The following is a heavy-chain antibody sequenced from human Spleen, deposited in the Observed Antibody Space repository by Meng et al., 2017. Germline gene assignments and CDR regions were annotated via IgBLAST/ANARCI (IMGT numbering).Heavy chain of an antibody. J-gene: IGHJ5*02. CDR2: ISSSGSTR. D-gene: IGHD6-19*01. CDR1: GFTFSDYY. Sequence: QVQLVESGGGLVKPGGSLRLSCAASGFTFSDYYMSWIRQAPGKGLEWVSYISSSGSTRYYADSVKGRFTISRDNAKNSLNLQMNSLRAEDTAVYFCARDSQRGYSSGWYDHWGQGTLVTVSS. CDR3: ARDSQRGYSSGWYDH. V-gene: IGHV3-11*01.